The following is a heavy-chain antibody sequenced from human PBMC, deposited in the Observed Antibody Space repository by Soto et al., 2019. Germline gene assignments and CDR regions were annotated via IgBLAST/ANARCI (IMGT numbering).Heavy chain of an antibody. CDR3: TTAYSGYDDYSFDY. V-gene: IGHV3-15*01. Sequence: EVQLVESGGGLLKPEGSLRLSCAASGFTFSNAWMSWVRQAPGKGLEWVGRIKSKTDGGTTDYAAHVKGRFTISRDDSKNTLYLPMNSMKTQATAVYYCTTAYSGYDDYSFDYWGQGSLVTVSS. CDR2: IKSKTDGGTT. CDR1: GFTFSNAW. D-gene: IGHD5-12*01. J-gene: IGHJ4*02.